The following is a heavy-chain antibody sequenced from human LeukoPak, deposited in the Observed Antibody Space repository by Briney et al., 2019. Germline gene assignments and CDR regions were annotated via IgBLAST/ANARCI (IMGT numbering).Heavy chain of an antibody. D-gene: IGHD6-6*01. J-gene: IGHJ4*02. V-gene: IGHV4-38-2*02. CDR2: IYHSGST. CDR1: GYSISSGYY. Sequence: SETLSLTCTVSGYSISSGYYWGWIRQPPGKGLEWIGSIYHSGSTYYNPSLKSRVTISVDTSKNQFSLKLSSVTAADTAVYYCARYTGIAARPNYFDYWGQGTLVTVSS. CDR3: ARYTGIAARPNYFDY.